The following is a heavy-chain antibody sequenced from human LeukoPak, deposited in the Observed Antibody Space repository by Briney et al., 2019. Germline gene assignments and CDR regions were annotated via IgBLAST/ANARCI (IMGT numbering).Heavy chain of an antibody. Sequence: PGGSLRLSCAASGFTFNTYAMSWVRQAPGKGLEWVSSNSGSGGSTYYADSVEGRFTISRDNSKNTLYLQMNSLRAGDTAVYYCARGRAPSYGYFDYWGQGTLVTVSS. D-gene: IGHD3-16*01. CDR3: ARGRAPSYGYFDY. CDR1: GFTFNTYA. CDR2: NSGSGGST. J-gene: IGHJ4*02. V-gene: IGHV3-23*01.